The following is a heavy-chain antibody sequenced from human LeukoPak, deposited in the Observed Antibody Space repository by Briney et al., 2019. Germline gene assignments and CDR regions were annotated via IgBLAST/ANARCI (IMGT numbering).Heavy chain of an antibody. CDR3: AYGKYYFDY. CDR1: GYRFTSNW. D-gene: IGHD3-16*01. V-gene: IGHV5-51*01. CDR2: IYPGDSDT. J-gene: IGHJ4*02. Sequence: GESLKISCKGSGYRFTSNWIAWERQMPGKGLEWMGIIYPGDSDTRYSPSFQGQVTISADKSISTAYLQWSSLRASDTAIYFCAYGKYYFDYWGQGTLVTVSS.